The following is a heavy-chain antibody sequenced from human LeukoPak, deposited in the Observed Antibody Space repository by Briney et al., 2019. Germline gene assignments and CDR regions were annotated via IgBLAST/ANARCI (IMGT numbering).Heavy chain of an antibody. V-gene: IGHV4-38-2*01. D-gene: IGHD6-13*01. Sequence: PSETLSLTCAVSGYFISSGYYWGWIPQPPGKGLEWIGSIYHSGSTYFNPSLKSRVTISVDTSKNQFSLTLSSVTAADTAVYFCARVAASGTALDAFDNWGQGTMVTVSS. CDR3: ARVAASGTALDAFDN. J-gene: IGHJ3*02. CDR1: GYFISSGYY. CDR2: IYHSGST.